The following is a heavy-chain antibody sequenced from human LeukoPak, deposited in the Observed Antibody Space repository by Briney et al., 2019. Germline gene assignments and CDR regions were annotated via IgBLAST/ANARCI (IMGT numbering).Heavy chain of an antibody. V-gene: IGHV5-10-1*01. CDR2: FDPSDSYT. CDR3: ATGQNIGQADY. CDR1: GYSFSSYW. J-gene: IGHJ4*02. D-gene: IGHD2/OR15-2a*01. Sequence: GESLKISRKGSGYSFSSYWISWVRQMPGKGLEWMGRFDPSDSYTNYSPSFQGHVTISADKSISTAYLQWSSLKASDTAMYYCATGQNIGQADYWGQGTLVTVSS.